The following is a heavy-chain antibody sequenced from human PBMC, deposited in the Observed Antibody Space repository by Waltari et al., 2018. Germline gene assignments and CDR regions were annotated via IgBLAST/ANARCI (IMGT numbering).Heavy chain of an antibody. J-gene: IGHJ4*02. D-gene: IGHD4-17*01. CDR3: ARESTASNEGV. CDR2: IRRDGSQA. CDR1: GLSFRNYR. Sequence: VQLVEPGGGLVQPGGFLGLSCERSGLSFRNYRMSWVRQAPGKGLGWVANIRRDGSQANYVDSVKGRFTISRDNAKKSLYLQMNSLRAEDTGVYYCARESTASNEGVWGQGTLVTVSS. V-gene: IGHV3-7*01.